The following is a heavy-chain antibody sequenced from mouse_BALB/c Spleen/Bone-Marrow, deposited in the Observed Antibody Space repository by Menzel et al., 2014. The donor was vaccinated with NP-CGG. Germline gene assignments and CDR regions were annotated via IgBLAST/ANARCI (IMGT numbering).Heavy chain of an antibody. CDR2: IRNKANVYST. J-gene: IGHJ3*01. D-gene: IGHD2-3*01. CDR3: VREEDGYYVGFAY. CDR1: GFIFTDYY. V-gene: IGHV7-3*02. Sequence: EVQRVESGGGLVQPGGSLRLSCATSGFIFTDYYMSWVRQPPGKALEWLGFIRNKANVYSTEYSASVKGRFTISRDNSQSILYLRMNTLRAEDSATYYCVREEDGYYVGFAYWGQGTLVTVSA.